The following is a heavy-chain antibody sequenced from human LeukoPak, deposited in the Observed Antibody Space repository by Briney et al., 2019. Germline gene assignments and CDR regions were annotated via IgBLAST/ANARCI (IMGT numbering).Heavy chain of an antibody. CDR3: ARVIVVVVAATLFVPREEIDVFDY. Sequence: SETLSLTCTVSGGSISSSSYYWGWIRQPPGKGLEWIGSIYYSGSTYYNPSLKSRVTISVDTSKNQFSLNLSSVTAADTAVYYCARVIVVVVAATLFVPREEIDVFDYWGQGTLVTVSS. V-gene: IGHV4-39*07. D-gene: IGHD2-15*01. CDR2: IYYSGST. J-gene: IGHJ4*02. CDR1: GGSISSSSYY.